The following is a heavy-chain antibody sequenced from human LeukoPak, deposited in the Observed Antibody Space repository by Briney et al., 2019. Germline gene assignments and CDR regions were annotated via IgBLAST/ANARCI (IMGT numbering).Heavy chain of an antibody. J-gene: IGHJ3*01. V-gene: IGHV3-23*01. D-gene: IGHD5-18*01. CDR2: ISGSGGST. Sequence: GGSLRLSCAASGFTFSSYAMSWVRQAPGKGLEWVSAISGSGGSTYYADSVKGRFTISRDNSKNTLYLQMNSLRAEDTAVYYCAKGGYSHGARDAFDFWGQGPMVTVSS. CDR3: AKGGYSHGARDAFDF. CDR1: GFTFSSYA.